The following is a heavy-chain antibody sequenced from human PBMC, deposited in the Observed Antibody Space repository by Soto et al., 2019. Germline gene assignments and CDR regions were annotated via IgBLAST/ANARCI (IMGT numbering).Heavy chain of an antibody. D-gene: IGHD2-2*02. CDR3: ARGYCSSTSCYRIRFDP. CDR2: IYPGDSDT. CDR1: GYSFTSYW. Sequence: GESLKISCKGSGYSFTSYWIGWVRQMPVRGLEWMGIIYPGDSDTRYSPSFQGQVTISADRSISTAYLQWSTLKASDTAMYYCARGYCSSTSCYRIRFDPWGQGTLVTVSS. V-gene: IGHV5-51*01. J-gene: IGHJ5*02.